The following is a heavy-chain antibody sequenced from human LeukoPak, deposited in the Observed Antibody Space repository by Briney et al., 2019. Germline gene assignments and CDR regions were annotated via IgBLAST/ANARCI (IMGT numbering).Heavy chain of an antibody. Sequence: ASVKVSCKASGYTSTSDYVHWVRQAPGQGLEWVGMIYPRDGSTSYAQKFQGRVIVSRVTSTSTVHMELSGLRSEDTAVYYCARDQEGFDYWGQGTLVTVSS. V-gene: IGHV1-46*01. CDR2: IYPRDGST. J-gene: IGHJ4*02. CDR3: ARDQEGFDY. CDR1: GYTSTSDY.